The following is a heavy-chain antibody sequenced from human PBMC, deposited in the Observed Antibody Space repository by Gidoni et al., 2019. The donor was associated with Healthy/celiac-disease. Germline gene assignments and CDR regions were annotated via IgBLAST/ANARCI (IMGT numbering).Heavy chain of an antibody. D-gene: IGHD6-19*01. J-gene: IGHJ4*02. CDR2: IKQDGSEK. V-gene: IGHV3-7*04. CDR3: ARDTGSGWTHFDY. Sequence: EVQRVESGGGWVQPGRSLRLSCAASGFTFSSDWMSWVRQAPGNGLEWVANIKQDGSEKYYVDSVKGRFTISRDNAKNSLYLQMNSLRAEDTAVYYCARDTGSGWTHFDYWGQGTLVTVSS. CDR1: GFTFSSDW.